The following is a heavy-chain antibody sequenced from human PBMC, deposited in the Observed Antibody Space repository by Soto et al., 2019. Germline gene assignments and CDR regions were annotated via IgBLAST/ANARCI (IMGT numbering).Heavy chain of an antibody. CDR2: ISAYNGNT. CDR3: ARDAGYCSSTSCYVANWFDP. D-gene: IGHD2-2*01. Sequence: ASVKVSCKASGYTFTSYGISWVRQAPAQGLEWMGWISAYNGNTNYAQKLQGRVTMTTDTSTSTAYMELRSLRSDDTAVYYCARDAGYCSSTSCYVANWFDPWGQGTLVTVSS. V-gene: IGHV1-18*01. CDR1: GYTFTSYG. J-gene: IGHJ5*02.